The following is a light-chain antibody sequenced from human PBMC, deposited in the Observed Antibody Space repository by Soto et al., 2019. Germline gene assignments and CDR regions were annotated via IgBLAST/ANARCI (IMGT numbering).Light chain of an antibody. J-gene: IGKJ2*01. CDR3: QQYDGSEYT. CDR1: QSVSSSH. CDR2: GAS. Sequence: ETMLTQFPGTLSLSPGEGATLSCRASQSVSSSHLAWYQRKPGQAPRLLIYGASSRATGIPDRFSGRGSGTEFTLTISRLEPEDFALYYCQQYDGSEYTFGQGTKVEIK. V-gene: IGKV3-20*01.